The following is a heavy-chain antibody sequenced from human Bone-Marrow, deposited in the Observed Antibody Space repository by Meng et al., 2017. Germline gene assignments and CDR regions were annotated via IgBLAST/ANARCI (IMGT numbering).Heavy chain of an antibody. D-gene: IGHD5-18*01. CDR1: GVTFSSYA. Sequence: GQLVESGGGVVQPARSLRLSCAASGVTFSSYAMHWVRQAPGKGLEWVAVISYDGSNKYYADSVKGRFTISRDNSKNTLYLQMNSLRAEDTAVYYCAREPGYGEEGFDYWGQGTLVTVSS. J-gene: IGHJ4*02. CDR3: AREPGYGEEGFDY. V-gene: IGHV3-30*07. CDR2: ISYDGSNK.